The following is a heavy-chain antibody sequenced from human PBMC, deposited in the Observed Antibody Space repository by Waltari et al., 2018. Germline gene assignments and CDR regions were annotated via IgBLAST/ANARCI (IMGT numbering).Heavy chain of an antibody. V-gene: IGHV1-8*01. J-gene: IGHJ4*02. CDR2: MNPNSGNT. CDR1: GYTFTSSD. D-gene: IGHD3-10*01. CDR3: ARGVSYGSGSYYSGGIYYFDY. Sequence: QVQLVQSGAEVKKPGASVKVSCKASGYTFTSSDINWVRQATGQGLEWMGWMNPNSGNTGYAQKFQGRVTMTRNTSISTAYMELSSLRSEDTAVYYCARGVSYGSGSYYSGGIYYFDYWGQGTLVTVSS.